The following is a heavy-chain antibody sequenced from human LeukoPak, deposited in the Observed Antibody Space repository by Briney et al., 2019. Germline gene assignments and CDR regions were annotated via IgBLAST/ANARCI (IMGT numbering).Heavy chain of an antibody. CDR3: ARDPRIGGYSYGVDY. J-gene: IGHJ4*02. CDR1: GYTFTSYY. CDR2: INPSGGST. D-gene: IGHD5-18*01. V-gene: IGHV1-46*01. Sequence: GASVKVSCKASGYTFTSYYMHWVRQAPGQGLEWMGIINPSGGSTSYAQKFQGRVTMTRDTSTSTVYMELSSLRSEDTAVYYCARDPRIGGYSYGVDYWGQGTLVTVSS.